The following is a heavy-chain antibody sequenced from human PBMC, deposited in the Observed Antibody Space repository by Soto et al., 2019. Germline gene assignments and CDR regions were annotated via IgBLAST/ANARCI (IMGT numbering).Heavy chain of an antibody. D-gene: IGHD1-1*01. CDR1: GFTFSSYG. J-gene: IGHJ4*02. V-gene: IGHV3-30*18. CDR2: ISYDGSDK. Sequence: GVSLRLSCAASGFTFSSYGMHGVRQAPGKGLEWVAVISYDGSDKYYADSVKCRFTNSRDNSINTLYLQMNNLRVADMAVYYGAKEQLERRFGFDYCGEGDPVTVSS. CDR3: AKEQLERRFGFDY.